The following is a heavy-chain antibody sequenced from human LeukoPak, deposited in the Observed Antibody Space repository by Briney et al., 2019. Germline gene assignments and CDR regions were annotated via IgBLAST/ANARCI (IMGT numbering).Heavy chain of an antibody. V-gene: IGHV3-23*01. Sequence: PGGSLRLSCEASGFTFSAYAMTWVRQAPGKGLEWVSVISGSGGSTYYADSVKGRFTISRDNSKNTLYLQMNSLRAEDTAVYYCSLSGDNDAFDIWGQGTKVTVSS. CDR1: GFTFSAYA. CDR2: ISGSGGST. J-gene: IGHJ3*02. CDR3: SLSGDNDAFDI. D-gene: IGHD3-10*01.